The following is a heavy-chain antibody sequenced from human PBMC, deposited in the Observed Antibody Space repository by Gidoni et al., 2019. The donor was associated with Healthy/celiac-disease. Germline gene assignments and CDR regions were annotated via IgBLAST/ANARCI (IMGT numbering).Heavy chain of an antibody. CDR1: GGTFSSYA. CDR3: AGGLSGYYSDY. CDR2: FIPIFGTA. Sequence: QGQRGQSGAEGKKPGSSGKVSGKASGGTFSSYAISWVRQAPGHGLEWMGGFIPIFGTATSAQTFQGRVTITAANSTSTAYMELSSLRSEDTAVYYCAGGLSGYYSDYWGQGTLVTVSS. J-gene: IGHJ4*02. D-gene: IGHD3-22*01. V-gene: IGHV1-69*06.